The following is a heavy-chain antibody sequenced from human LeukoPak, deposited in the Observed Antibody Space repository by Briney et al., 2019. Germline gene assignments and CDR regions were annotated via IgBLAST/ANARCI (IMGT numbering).Heavy chain of an antibody. CDR2: IIPILGIA. J-gene: IGHJ4*02. CDR1: GGTFSSYA. CDR3: ARGEWGSRRDYFEY. D-gene: IGHD7-27*01. Sequence: SVKVSCKTSGGTFSSYAISWVRQAPGQGLEWMGRIIPILGIANYAQKFQGRVTITADKSTSTDYMELSSVRSEDTAVYYCARGEWGSRRDYFEYWGQGTLVTVSS. V-gene: IGHV1-69*04.